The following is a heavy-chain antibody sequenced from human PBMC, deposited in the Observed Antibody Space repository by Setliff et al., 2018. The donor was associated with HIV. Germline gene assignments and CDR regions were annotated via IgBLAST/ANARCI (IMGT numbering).Heavy chain of an antibody. CDR1: GGSLSSYY. CDR2: IYSSGST. J-gene: IGHJ1*01. V-gene: IGHV4-4*07. Sequence: ETLSLTCTVSGGSLSSYYWSWIRQPAGKGLEWIGRIYSSGSTNYNPSLKSRLTMSVDTSKNQFSLKLTSVTAADTAVYYCARSGSYVGPIQHWGQGTLVTVSS. CDR3: ARSGSYVGPIQH. D-gene: IGHD3-10*02.